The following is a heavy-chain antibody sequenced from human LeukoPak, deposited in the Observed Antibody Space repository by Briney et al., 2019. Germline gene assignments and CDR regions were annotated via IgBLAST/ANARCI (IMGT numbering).Heavy chain of an antibody. CDR2: IYYSGST. CDR1: GGSISSSSYY. D-gene: IGHD3-3*01. V-gene: IGHV4-39*01. CDR3: PTSITIFGVVETYYYYMAV. Sequence: SETLSLTCTVSGGSISSSSYYWGWIRQPPGKGLEWIGSIYYSGSTYYNPSLKSRVTISVDTSKNQFSLKLSSVTAADTAVHYCPTSITIFGVVETYYYYMAVWGKGTTVTVSS. J-gene: IGHJ6*03.